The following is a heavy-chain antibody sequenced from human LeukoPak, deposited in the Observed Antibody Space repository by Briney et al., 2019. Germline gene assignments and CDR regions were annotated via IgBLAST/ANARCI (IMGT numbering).Heavy chain of an antibody. J-gene: IGHJ4*02. CDR3: AREGATTHYYFDY. CDR2: INTKTANP. D-gene: IGHD1-26*01. V-gene: IGHV7-4-1*02. CDR1: GYQFISYT. Sequence: ASVKVSCKASGYQFISYTMSWVRQAPGQGLEWMGWINTKTANPTYAQDFTGRFVFSLDTSVSTAYLQISGLKAGDTAVYYCAREGATTHYYFDYWGQGTLVTVSS.